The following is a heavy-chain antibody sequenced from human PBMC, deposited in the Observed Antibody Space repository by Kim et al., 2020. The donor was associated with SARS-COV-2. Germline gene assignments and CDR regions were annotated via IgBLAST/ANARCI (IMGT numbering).Heavy chain of an antibody. CDR1: GGTFSSYA. CDR2: IIPIFGTA. D-gene: IGHD3-22*01. J-gene: IGHJ4*02. Sequence: SVKVSCKASGGTFSSYAISWVRQAPGQGLEWMGGIIPIFGTANYAQKFQGRVTITADESTSTAYMELSSLRSEDTAVYYCASNHYYDSSGYYPFDYWGQGTLVTVSS. CDR3: ASNHYYDSSGYYPFDY. V-gene: IGHV1-69*13.